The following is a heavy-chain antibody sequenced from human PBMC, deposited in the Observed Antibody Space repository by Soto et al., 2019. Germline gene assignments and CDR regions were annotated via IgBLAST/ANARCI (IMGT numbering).Heavy chain of an antibody. D-gene: IGHD3-3*01. CDR3: VRGQLGGFFDY. V-gene: IGHV1-8*01. CDR2: MNTHTDDT. Sequence: SVKVSCKASGYTFTTYDINWVRQAAGQGLEWMGWMNTHTDDTGYAQKFQGRVTMTRNTATNTAYMELNTLRSDDTAMYYCVRGQLGGFFDYWGQGTPVTVSS. J-gene: IGHJ4*02. CDR1: GYTFTTYD.